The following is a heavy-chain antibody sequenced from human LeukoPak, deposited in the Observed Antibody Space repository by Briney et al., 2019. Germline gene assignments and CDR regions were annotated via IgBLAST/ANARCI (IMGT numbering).Heavy chain of an antibody. CDR2: IYYSGNT. Sequence: SETLSLTCTVSGGSISSYYWSWIRQPPGKGLEWIGYIYYSGNTNYNPSLKSRLTMSIDTSKNQFSLKVSSVTAADTAVYYCARLKWLVGSHYYYYMDVWGKGTTVTVSS. CDR1: GGSISSYY. D-gene: IGHD6-19*01. V-gene: IGHV4-59*01. CDR3: ARLKWLVGSHYYYYMDV. J-gene: IGHJ6*03.